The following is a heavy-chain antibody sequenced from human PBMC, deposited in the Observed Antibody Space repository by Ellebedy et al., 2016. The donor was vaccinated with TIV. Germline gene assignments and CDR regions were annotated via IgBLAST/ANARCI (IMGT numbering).Heavy chain of an antibody. Sequence: MPSETLSLTCTVSGGSISNSDYYWNWIRQPPGKGLEWIGSIYYSGSAYYNPSLKSRVTVSVDTSKNQFSLNLNSVTAADTAVYYCATRPYESNGHFYGVFDYWGQGALVTVSS. V-gene: IGHV4-39*07. J-gene: IGHJ4*02. CDR1: GGSISNSDYY. CDR3: ATRPYESNGHFYGVFDY. CDR2: IYYSGSA. D-gene: IGHD3-22*01.